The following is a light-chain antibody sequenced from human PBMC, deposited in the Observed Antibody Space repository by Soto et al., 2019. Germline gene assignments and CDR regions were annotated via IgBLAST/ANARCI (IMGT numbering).Light chain of an antibody. V-gene: IGKV1-8*01. CDR3: QQYYSYPQT. J-gene: IGKJ1*01. Sequence: AIRMTQSPSSFSASTGDRVTITCRASQGISSYLSSSQQKPRKAPTLLIFAASTLQSGGPSRFIGSGSGTDFTITISCLQYEDFANYYCQQYYSYPQTFGQGTKVEIK. CDR2: AAS. CDR1: QGISSY.